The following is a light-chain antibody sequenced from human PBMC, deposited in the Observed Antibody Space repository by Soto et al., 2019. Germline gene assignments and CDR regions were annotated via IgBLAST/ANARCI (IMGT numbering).Light chain of an antibody. J-gene: IGKJ1*01. Sequence: TQSPGTLSLSPGERATLSCRASQTMRSSHLAWYQQKPGKAPKVLIYAASALQSGVPARFSGSGYGTDFTLTIDSLQPEDFATYYCQQSFVPPRTFGQGTKVEIK. CDR1: QTMRSSH. V-gene: IGKV1-39*01. CDR2: AAS. CDR3: QQSFVPPRT.